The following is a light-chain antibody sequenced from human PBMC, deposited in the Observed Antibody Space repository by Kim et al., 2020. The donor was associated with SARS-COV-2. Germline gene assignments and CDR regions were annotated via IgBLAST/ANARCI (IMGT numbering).Light chain of an antibody. CDR2: GAS. Sequence: ASVGDRVTITCRASQDIGNDFGWYQQNPGRAPKRLIYGASNLQSGVPSRFSGSGSETEFTLTINSLQPEDFAIYFCLQHRTYPITFGQGTRLEIK. V-gene: IGKV1-17*01. CDR3: LQHRTYPIT. J-gene: IGKJ5*01. CDR1: QDIGND.